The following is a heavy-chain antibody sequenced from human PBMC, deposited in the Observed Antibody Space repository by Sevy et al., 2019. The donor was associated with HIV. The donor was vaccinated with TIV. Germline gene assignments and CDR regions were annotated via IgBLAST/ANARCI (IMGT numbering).Heavy chain of an antibody. CDR2: ISHDGINE. J-gene: IGHJ6*02. Sequence: GGSLRLSCIGSGFSFSYYGIHWVRQAPGKGLDWVALISHDGINEYYADSVKGRFTISRDNSKNTVYLEMNSLGNGDTAIYFCANAYSGSYSHSYLYALDVWGQGTTVTVSS. V-gene: IGHV3-30*18. CDR1: GFSFSYYG. CDR3: ANAYSGSYSHSYLYALDV. D-gene: IGHD1-26*01.